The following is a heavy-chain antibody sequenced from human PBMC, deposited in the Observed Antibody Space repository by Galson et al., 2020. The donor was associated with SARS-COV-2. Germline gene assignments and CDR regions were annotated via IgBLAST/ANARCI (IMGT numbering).Heavy chain of an antibody. V-gene: IGHV3-9*01. CDR2: ISWNSGSI. CDR3: AKDMVSPDIVVVPAAMPQRPYYFDY. D-gene: IGHD2-2*01. J-gene: IGHJ4*02. Sequence: SLKISCAASGFTFDDYAMHWVRQAPGKGLEWVSGISWNSGSIGYADSVKGRFTISRDNAKNSLYLQMNSLRAEDTALYYCAKDMVSPDIVVVPAAMPQRPYYFDYWGQGTLVTVSS. CDR1: GFTFDDYA.